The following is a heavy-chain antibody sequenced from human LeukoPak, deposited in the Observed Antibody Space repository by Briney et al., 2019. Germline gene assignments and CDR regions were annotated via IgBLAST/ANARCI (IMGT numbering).Heavy chain of an antibody. V-gene: IGHV1-69*04. J-gene: IGHJ4*02. Sequence: SVRVSCKASGGTFSSYAISWVRQAPGQGLEWMGRIIPILGIANYAQKFQGRVTITADKSTSTAYMELSSLRSEDTAVYYCARSSSWSYFDYWGQGTLVTVSS. CDR1: GGTFSSYA. D-gene: IGHD6-13*01. CDR2: IIPILGIA. CDR3: ARSSSWSYFDY.